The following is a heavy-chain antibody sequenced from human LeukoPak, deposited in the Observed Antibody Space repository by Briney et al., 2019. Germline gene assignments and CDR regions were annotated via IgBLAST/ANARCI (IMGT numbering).Heavy chain of an antibody. V-gene: IGHV4-39*02. J-gene: IGHJ4*02. CDR3: ARDWGYSDY. CDR1: GGSISSSSYY. CDR2: IYYSGST. D-gene: IGHD2-15*01. Sequence: SETLSLTCTVSGGSISSSSYYWGWIRQPPGKGLEWIGSIYYSGSTYYNPSLKSRVTISVDTSKNQFSLTLSSVTAADTAVYYCARDWGYSDYWGQGTLVTVSS.